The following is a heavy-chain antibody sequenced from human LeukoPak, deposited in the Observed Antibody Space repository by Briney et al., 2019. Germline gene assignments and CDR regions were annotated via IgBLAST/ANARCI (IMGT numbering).Heavy chain of an antibody. V-gene: IGHV4-59*01. CDR3: ARAHSGSSGYYYSFDY. J-gene: IGHJ4*02. CDR1: GGSISSYY. D-gene: IGHD3-22*01. CDR2: IYYSGST. Sequence: KPSETLSLTCTVSGGSISSYYWSWIRQPPGKGLEWIGYIYYSGSTNYNPSLKSRVTISVDTSKNQFSLKLSSVTAADTAVYYCARAHSGSSGYYYSFDYWGQGTLVTVSS.